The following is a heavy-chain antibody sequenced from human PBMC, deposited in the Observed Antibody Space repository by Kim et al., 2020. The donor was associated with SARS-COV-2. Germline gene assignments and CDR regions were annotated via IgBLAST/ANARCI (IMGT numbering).Heavy chain of an antibody. V-gene: IGHV1-18*01. CDR2: ISAYNGNT. D-gene: IGHD4-17*01. CDR3: ARVPLIPSGGDYAGGWFDP. Sequence: ASVKVSCKASGYTFTSYGISWVRQAPGQGLEWMGWISAYNGNTNYAQKLQGRVTMTTDTSTSTAYMELRSLRSDDTAVYYCARVPLIPSGGDYAGGWFDPWGQGTLVTVSS. J-gene: IGHJ5*02. CDR1: GYTFTSYG.